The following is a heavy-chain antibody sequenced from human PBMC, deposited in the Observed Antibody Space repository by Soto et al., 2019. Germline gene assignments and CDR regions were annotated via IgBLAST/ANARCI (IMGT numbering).Heavy chain of an antibody. CDR1: GFSLSTSGVG. CDR3: AHSHQPSTVTTSAEYFQH. Sequence: QITLKESGPTLVKPTQTLTLTCTFSGFSLSTSGVGVGWIRQPPGKALEWLALIYWDDDKRYSPSLKSRLTITKDTSKNQVVLTMTNMDPVDTATYYCAHSHQPSTVTTSAEYFQHWGQGTLVTVSS. CDR2: IYWDDDK. D-gene: IGHD4-17*01. V-gene: IGHV2-5*02. J-gene: IGHJ1*01.